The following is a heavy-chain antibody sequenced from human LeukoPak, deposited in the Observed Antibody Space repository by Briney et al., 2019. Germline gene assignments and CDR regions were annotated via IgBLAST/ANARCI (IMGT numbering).Heavy chain of an antibody. D-gene: IGHD5-24*01. Sequence: SETLSLTCAVYGGAFSRFYWSWIRQSPGKGLEWIAEIDHRGDTNYNPSVKSRVTVSVDTSKNQFSLKVRSLSAADTAVYYCARGATISETGYFDFWGQGTLVTVSS. V-gene: IGHV4-34*01. CDR3: ARGATISETGYFDF. CDR2: IDHRGDT. J-gene: IGHJ4*03. CDR1: GGAFSRFY.